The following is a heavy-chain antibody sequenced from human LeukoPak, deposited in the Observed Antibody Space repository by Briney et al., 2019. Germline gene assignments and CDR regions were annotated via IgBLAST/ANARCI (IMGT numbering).Heavy chain of an antibody. D-gene: IGHD6-19*01. Sequence: GGSLRLSREGPVFIFSGYWMRWVRQAPGEGLEWVASIQQDGGESQYVDSVKGRFTISRDNAKNLLYLQMNSLGTDDTAVYYCARDQGSGYDYWGQGTLVTVSS. V-gene: IGHV3-7*03. CDR1: VFIFSGYW. CDR3: ARDQGSGYDY. J-gene: IGHJ4*02. CDR2: IQQDGGES.